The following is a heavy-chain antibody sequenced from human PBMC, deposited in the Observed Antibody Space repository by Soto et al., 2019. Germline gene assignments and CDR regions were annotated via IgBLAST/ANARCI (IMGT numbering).Heavy chain of an antibody. CDR3: ARDYCSSTSCYGMDV. CDR1: GFTFSSYD. CDR2: IGTAGDT. J-gene: IGHJ6*04. D-gene: IGHD2-2*01. V-gene: IGHV3-13*01. Sequence: EVQLVESGGGLVQPGGSLRLSCAASGFTFSSYDMHWVRQATGKGLEWVSAIGTAGDTYYPGSVKGRFTISRENAKNSLYLQINSLRAGDTAVYYCARDYCSSTSCYGMDVWGKGTTVTDSS.